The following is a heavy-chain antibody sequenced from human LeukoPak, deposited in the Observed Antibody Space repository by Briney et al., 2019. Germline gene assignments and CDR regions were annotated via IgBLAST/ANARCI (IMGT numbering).Heavy chain of an antibody. CDR1: GGSISSGGYS. V-gene: IGHV4-30-2*01. CDR3: ARDYGSGYFDY. J-gene: IGHJ4*02. D-gene: IGHD3-10*01. Sequence: SQTLSLTCAVSGGSISSGGYSWSWIRQPPGKGLEWIGYIYHSGSTYYNPSLKSRVTVSVDRSKNQFSLKLSSVTAADTAVYYCARDYGSGYFDYWGQGTLVTVSS. CDR2: IYHSGST.